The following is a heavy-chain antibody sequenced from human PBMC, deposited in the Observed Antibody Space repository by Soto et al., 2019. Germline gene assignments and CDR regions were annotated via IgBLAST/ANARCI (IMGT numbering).Heavy chain of an antibody. CDR1: GGTFSSYA. CDR3: ARVSSLQYYYYYGMDV. D-gene: IGHD6-13*01. V-gene: IGHV1-69*06. CDR2: IIPIFGTA. Sequence: EASVKVSCKASGGTFSSYAIGWVRQAPGQGLEWMGGIIPIFGTANYAQKFQGRVTITADKSTSTAYMELSSLRSEDTAVYYCARVSSLQYYYYYGMDVWGQGTTVTVSS. J-gene: IGHJ6*02.